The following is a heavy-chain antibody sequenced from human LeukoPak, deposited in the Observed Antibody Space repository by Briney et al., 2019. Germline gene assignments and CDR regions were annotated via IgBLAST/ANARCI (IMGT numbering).Heavy chain of an antibody. Sequence: ASMKVSCKASGYTFTGHYMHWVRQAPGQGLEWMGWINPNSGGTNYAQKFQGRVTMTRGTSISTAYMELSRLRSEDTAVYYCARGPSITMVRGGQWYYYMDVWGKGTTVTISS. CDR1: GYTFTGHY. D-gene: IGHD3-10*01. J-gene: IGHJ6*03. CDR3: ARGPSITMVRGGQWYYYMDV. CDR2: INPNSGGT. V-gene: IGHV1-2*02.